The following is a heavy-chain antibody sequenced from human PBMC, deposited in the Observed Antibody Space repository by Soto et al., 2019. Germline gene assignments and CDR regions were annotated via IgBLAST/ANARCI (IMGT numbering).Heavy chain of an antibody. CDR1: GFTFSSYA. Sequence: PGGSLRLYCAASGFTFSSYAMHWVRQAPGKGLEWVAVISYDGSNKYYADSVKGRFTISRDNSKNTLYLQMNSLRAEDTAVYYCARVGSTSFYYYYGMDVWGQGTTVTVSS. J-gene: IGHJ6*02. CDR3: ARVGSTSFYYYYGMDV. D-gene: IGHD2-2*01. CDR2: ISYDGSNK. V-gene: IGHV3-30-3*01.